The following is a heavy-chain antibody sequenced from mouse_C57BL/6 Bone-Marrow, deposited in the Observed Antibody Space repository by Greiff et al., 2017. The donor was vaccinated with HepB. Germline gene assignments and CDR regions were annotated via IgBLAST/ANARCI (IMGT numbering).Heavy chain of an antibody. CDR2: IWSDGST. CDR3: ARHEDYGWYFDV. CDR1: GFSLTSYG. J-gene: IGHJ1*03. D-gene: IGHD1-1*01. V-gene: IGHV2-6-1*01. Sequence: VHLVESGPGLVAPSQSLSITCTVSGFSLTSYGIHWVRQPPGKGLEWLVVIWSDGSTTYNSALKSRLSISKDNSKSQVFLKMNSLQTDDTAMYYCARHEDYGWYFDVWGTGTTVTVSS.